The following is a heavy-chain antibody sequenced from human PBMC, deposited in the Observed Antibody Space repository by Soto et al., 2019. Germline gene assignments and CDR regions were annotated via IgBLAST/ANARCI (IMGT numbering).Heavy chain of an antibody. J-gene: IGHJ5*02. D-gene: IGHD2-15*01. CDR3: TTDLWRIAVVVGSTGYFNP. Sequence: VESRRLSWAASGFTFSDAWMSWVRQAPGKGLDWVGRIKSKSDGGTTEYAAPVRGRFTISRDDSKNTLYLQMNSLKTEDTAVYYCTTDLWRIAVVVGSTGYFNPWGQGTPVTVSS. V-gene: IGHV3-15*01. CDR2: IKSKSDGGTT. CDR1: GFTFSDAW.